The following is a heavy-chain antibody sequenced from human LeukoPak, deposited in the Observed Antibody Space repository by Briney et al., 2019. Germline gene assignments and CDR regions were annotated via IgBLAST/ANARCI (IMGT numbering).Heavy chain of an antibody. CDR3: ARVYGDYEVDAFDI. CDR2: IYHSGST. D-gene: IGHD4-17*01. CDR1: GFTFSSYA. J-gene: IGHJ3*02. Sequence: GSLRLSCAASGFTFSSYAMTWVRQAPGKGLEWIGSIYHSGSTYYNPSLKSRVTISVDTSKNQFSLKLSSVTAADTAVYYCARVYGDYEVDAFDIWGQGTMVTVSS. V-gene: IGHV4-38-2*01.